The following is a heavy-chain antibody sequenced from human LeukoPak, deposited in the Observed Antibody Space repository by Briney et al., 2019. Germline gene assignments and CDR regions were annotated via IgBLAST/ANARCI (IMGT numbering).Heavy chain of an antibody. V-gene: IGHV7-4-1*02. CDR1: GYTFTSYA. Sequence: GVSVKVSCKASGYTFTSYAMNWVRQAPGQGLEWMGWINTNTGNPTYAQGFTGRFVFSLDTSVSTAYLQISSLKAEDTAVYYCARDLETCDSSGYYSPNWFDPWGQGTLVTVSS. CDR3: ARDLETCDSSGYYSPNWFDP. CDR2: INTNTGNP. J-gene: IGHJ5*02. D-gene: IGHD3-22*01.